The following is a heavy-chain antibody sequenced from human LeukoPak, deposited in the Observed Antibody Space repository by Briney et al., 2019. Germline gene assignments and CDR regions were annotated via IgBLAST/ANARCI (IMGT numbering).Heavy chain of an antibody. D-gene: IGHD1-26*01. J-gene: IGHJ5*02. Sequence: ASVKVSCKASGGTFSSYAISWVRQAPGQGLEWMGGIIPIFGTANYAQKFQGRVTITADESTSTAYMELRSLRSEDTAVYYCARDYSGEWEQLTGWWFDPWGQGTLVIVSS. CDR2: IIPIFGTA. V-gene: IGHV1-69*01. CDR3: ARDYSGEWEQLTGWWFDP. CDR1: GGTFSSYA.